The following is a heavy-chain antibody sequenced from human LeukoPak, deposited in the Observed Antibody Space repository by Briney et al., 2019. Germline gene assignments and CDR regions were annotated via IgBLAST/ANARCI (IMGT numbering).Heavy chain of an antibody. V-gene: IGHV3-11*04. CDR2: ISGSGHDI. Sequence: GGSLRLSCAASGFTFSDSYMTWVRQAPGKGVEWVAYISGSGHDINYSDSVKGRFTISRDNAKNSLYLQMNSLRAEDTAVYYCVREGYGGVSDAFDIWGQGTMVTVSS. D-gene: IGHD4-23*01. CDR3: VREGYGGVSDAFDI. CDR1: GFTFSDSY. J-gene: IGHJ3*02.